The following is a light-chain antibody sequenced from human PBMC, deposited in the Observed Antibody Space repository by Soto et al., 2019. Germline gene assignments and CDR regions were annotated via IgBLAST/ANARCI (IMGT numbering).Light chain of an antibody. CDR1: QGISNS. Sequence: DIQMTQSPSSLSASVGDRVIITCRASQGISNSLAWYQQKSGKVPKLLIYAASILQSGVPSRFSGSGSGTDFTLTISSLQPEDVATYYCQKCDSAPWTFGQGTKVEI. J-gene: IGKJ1*01. CDR3: QKCDSAPWT. CDR2: AAS. V-gene: IGKV1-27*01.